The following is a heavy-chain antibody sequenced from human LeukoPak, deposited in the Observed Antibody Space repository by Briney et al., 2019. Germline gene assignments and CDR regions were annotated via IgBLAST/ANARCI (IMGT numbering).Heavy chain of an antibody. CDR1: GFTFSSYA. D-gene: IGHD1-26*01. Sequence: GGSLRLSSSASGFTFSSYAMSWVRQAPGKGLEWVSAISGSGGSTYYADSVKGRFTISRDNSKNTLYLQMNSLRAEDTAVYYCAKNIVGATAYWGQGTLVTVSS. CDR2: ISGSGGST. CDR3: AKNIVGATAY. V-gene: IGHV3-23*01. J-gene: IGHJ4*02.